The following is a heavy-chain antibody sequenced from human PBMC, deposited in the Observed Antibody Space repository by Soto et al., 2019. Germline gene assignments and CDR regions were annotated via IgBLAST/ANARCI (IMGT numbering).Heavy chain of an antibody. CDR2: ISYDGSNK. V-gene: IGHV3-30*18. CDR1: GFTFSSYG. CDR3: AKDLGSYGFDY. D-gene: IGHD5-18*01. J-gene: IGHJ4*02. Sequence: GGSLRLSCAASGFTFSSYGMHWVRQAPGKGLEWVAVISYDGSNKYYADSVKGRFTISRDNSKNTLYLQMNSLRAEDTAVYYCAKDLGSYGFDYWGQGTLVTVSS.